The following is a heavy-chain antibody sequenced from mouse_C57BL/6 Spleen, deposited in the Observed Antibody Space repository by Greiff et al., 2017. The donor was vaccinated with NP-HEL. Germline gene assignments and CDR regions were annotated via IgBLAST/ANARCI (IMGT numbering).Heavy chain of an antibody. D-gene: IGHD1-1*01. V-gene: IGHV5-17*01. Sequence: EVQLVESGGGLVKPGGSLKLSCAASGFTFSDYGMHWVRQAPEKGLEWVAYISSGSSTNYYADTVKGRFTISRDNAKNTLYLQMTRLRSEDTAMYDCARGVGSNYGYFDVWGTGTTVTVSS. CDR3: ARGVGSNYGYFDV. CDR2: ISSGSSTN. J-gene: IGHJ1*03. CDR1: GFTFSDYG.